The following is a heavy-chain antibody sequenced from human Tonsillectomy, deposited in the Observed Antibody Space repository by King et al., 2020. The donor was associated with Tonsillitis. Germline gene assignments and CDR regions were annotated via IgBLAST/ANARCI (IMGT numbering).Heavy chain of an antibody. CDR3: ARESRGHIGYDTYYYYGMVV. V-gene: IGHV3-74*01. CDR1: GFTFSSYW. J-gene: IGHJ6*02. CDR2: INSDGSST. Sequence: VQLVESGGGLVQPGGSLRLSCAASGFTFSSYWMHWVRQAPGQGLVWVSHINSDGSSTNYADSVKGRFTTSRENAKNTLYLQMNSLRAEDTAVYYCARESRGHIGYDTYYYYGMVVWGQGPTVTASS. D-gene: IGHD5-12*01.